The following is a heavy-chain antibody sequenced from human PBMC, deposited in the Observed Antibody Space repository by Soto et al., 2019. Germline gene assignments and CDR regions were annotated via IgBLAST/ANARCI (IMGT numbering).Heavy chain of an antibody. CDR1: SDSVSSSGFS. D-gene: IGHD3-16*01. CDR3: ARVPVGLDTISFSDY. J-gene: IGHJ4*02. Sequence: SDTLYITCTVSSDSVSSSGFSWAWLSLPPGKGLEWIGYIYNGGGTYYRPSLKSRMHMSLDATRNHYSLRLTSVTAADTAVDFCARVPVGLDTISFSDYGGQGKLVPV. V-gene: IGHV4-30-4*02. CDR2: IYNGGGT.